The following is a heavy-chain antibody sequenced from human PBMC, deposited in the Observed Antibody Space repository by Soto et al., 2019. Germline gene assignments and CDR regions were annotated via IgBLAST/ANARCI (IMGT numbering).Heavy chain of an antibody. CDR3: ARDSWVRSGLDV. CDR1: GGSISSSNW. D-gene: IGHD3-10*01. Sequence: SETLSLTCAVSGGSISSSNWWSWVRQPPGKGLEWIGEIYHSGSTNYNPSLKSRVTIPVDKSKNQFSLKLSSVTAADTAVYYCARDSWVRSGLDVWGQGTTVTVSS. J-gene: IGHJ6*02. CDR2: IYHSGST. V-gene: IGHV4-4*02.